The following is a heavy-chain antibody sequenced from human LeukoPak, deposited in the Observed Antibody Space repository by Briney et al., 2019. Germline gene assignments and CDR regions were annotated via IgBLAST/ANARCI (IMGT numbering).Heavy chain of an antibody. V-gene: IGHV4-34*01. CDR3: ARGTSGNVAVAGMFDP. Sequence: SETLSLTCAVYGGSFSGYYWSWIRQPPGKGLEWIGEINHSGSTNYNPSLKSRVTISVDTSKNQFSLKLSSVTAADTAVYYCARGTSGNVAVAGMFDPWGQGTPVTVSS. CDR2: INHSGST. CDR1: GGSFSGYY. D-gene: IGHD6-19*01. J-gene: IGHJ5*02.